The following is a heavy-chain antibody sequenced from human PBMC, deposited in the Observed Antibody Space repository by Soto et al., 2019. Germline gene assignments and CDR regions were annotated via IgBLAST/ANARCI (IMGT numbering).Heavy chain of an antibody. V-gene: IGHV1-46*03. CDR2: INPSGGST. Sequence: ASVKVSCKASGYTFTSYGISWVRQAPGQGLEWMGIINPSGGSTSYAQKFQGRVTMTRDTSTSTVYMELSSLRSEDAAVYYCGRESATVVTPYYYYGMDVWGQGTTVTVSS. CDR1: GYTFTSYG. CDR3: GRESATVVTPYYYYGMDV. J-gene: IGHJ6*02. D-gene: IGHD4-17*01.